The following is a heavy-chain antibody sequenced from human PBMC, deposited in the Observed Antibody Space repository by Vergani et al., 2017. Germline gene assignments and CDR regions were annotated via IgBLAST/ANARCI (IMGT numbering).Heavy chain of an antibody. CDR3: ARVLVAGVRVGYFAY. Sequence: QVQLVQSGAEVKKPGSSVKVSCKASGGTFSSYAISWVRQAPGQGLEWMGGIIPSFGTANYAQKFQGRVTITADESTSTAYMELSSLRSEDTAVYYCARVLVAGVRVGYFAYCGQGTLVTVSS. V-gene: IGHV1-69*01. CDR1: GGTFSSYA. J-gene: IGHJ4*02. CDR2: IIPSFGTA. D-gene: IGHD2-2*01.